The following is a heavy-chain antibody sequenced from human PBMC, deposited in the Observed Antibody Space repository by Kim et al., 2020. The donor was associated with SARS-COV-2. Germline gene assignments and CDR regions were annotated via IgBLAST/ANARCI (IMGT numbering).Heavy chain of an antibody. CDR2: ISGDTYSR. CDR3: VKDVGDY. CDR1: GFIFDDYA. D-gene: IGHD1-26*01. J-gene: IGHJ4*02. Sequence: GGSLRLSCVASGFIFDDYAMHWVRQAPGKGLEWVSLISGDTYSRYYADSVMGRFTISRDNSKNSLYLQMNSLRIDDTALYFCVKDVGDYWSQGTLVTGSS. V-gene: IGHV3-43*02.